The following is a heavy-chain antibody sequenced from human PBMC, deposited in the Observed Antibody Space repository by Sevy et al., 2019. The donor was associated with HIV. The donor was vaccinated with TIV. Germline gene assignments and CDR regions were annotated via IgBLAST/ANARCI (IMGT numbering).Heavy chain of an antibody. CDR1: GFTFSSYA. D-gene: IGHD3-22*01. CDR3: MKTPYYYDTY. Sequence: GGSVRLSCSASGFTFSSYAIHWVRQAPGKGLEYVSAISSNGGSTYYADSVKGRFTISRDNSKNTLYLQMSSLRAEDTAVYYCMKTPYYYDTYWGQGTLVTVSS. CDR2: ISSNGGST. J-gene: IGHJ4*02. V-gene: IGHV3-64D*06.